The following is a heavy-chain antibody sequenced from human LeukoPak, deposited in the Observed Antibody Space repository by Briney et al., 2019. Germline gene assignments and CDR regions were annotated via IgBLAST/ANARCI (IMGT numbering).Heavy chain of an antibody. CDR3: PRGGFYCGGDCYFDY. CDR2: INHSGST. Sequence: TSETLSLTCAVYGGSLSAYYWSWIRQPPGKGREWIGEINHSGSTAYNPSLKSRFTISVDTSKNQFSLKLTSGPPEDPPVYYVPRGGFYCGGDCYFDYWCQGTVVTVSS. J-gene: IGHJ4*02. D-gene: IGHD2-21*02. CDR1: GGSLSAYY. V-gene: IGHV4-34*01.